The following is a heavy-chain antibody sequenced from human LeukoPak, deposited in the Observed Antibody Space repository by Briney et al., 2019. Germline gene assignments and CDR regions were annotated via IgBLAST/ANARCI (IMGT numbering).Heavy chain of an antibody. CDR2: MNPNSGNT. J-gene: IGHJ4*02. V-gene: IGHV1-8*01. CDR1: GYTFTSYD. D-gene: IGHD7-27*01. CDR3: AIWGSLPCCDY. Sequence: ASVKVSCKASGYTFTSYDIDWVRQATGQGREWMGWMNPNSGNTGYAQKFHGRVSMTRNTSISTAYMELSSLRSEDTAVYYCAIWGSLPCCDYWGQGTLVTVSS.